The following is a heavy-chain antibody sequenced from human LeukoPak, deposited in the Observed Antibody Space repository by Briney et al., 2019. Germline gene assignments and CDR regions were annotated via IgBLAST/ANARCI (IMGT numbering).Heavy chain of an antibody. CDR3: ARDRLLWFGETTNWFDP. CDR1: GYTFTSYG. V-gene: IGHV1-18*01. Sequence: ASVKVSCKASGYTFTSYGISWVRQAPGQGLEWMGWISAYNGNTNYAQKLQGRVTMTTDTSTSTAYMELRSLRSDDTAVYYCARDRLLWFGETTNWFDPWGQGTLVTVSS. D-gene: IGHD3-10*01. CDR2: ISAYNGNT. J-gene: IGHJ5*02.